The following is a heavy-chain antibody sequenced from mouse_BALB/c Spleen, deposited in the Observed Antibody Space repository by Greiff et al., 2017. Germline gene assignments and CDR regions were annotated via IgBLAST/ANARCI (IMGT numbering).Heavy chain of an antibody. CDR1: GYSITSDYA. Sequence: EVQLVESGPGLVKPSQSLSLTCTVTGYSITSDYAWNWIRQFPGNKLEWMGYISYSGSTSYNPSLKSRISITRDTSKNQFFLQLNSVTTEDTATYYCARGRDYDGWFAYWGQGTLVTVSA. D-gene: IGHD2-4*01. V-gene: IGHV3-2*02. J-gene: IGHJ3*01. CDR3: ARGRDYDGWFAY. CDR2: ISYSGST.